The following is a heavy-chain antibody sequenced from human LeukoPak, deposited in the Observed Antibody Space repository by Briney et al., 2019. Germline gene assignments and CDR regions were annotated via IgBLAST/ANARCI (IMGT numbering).Heavy chain of an antibody. V-gene: IGHV3-48*01. CDR1: GFTFSSYS. J-gene: IGHJ4*02. D-gene: IGHD2-2*01. CDR2: ISSSSSTI. CDR3: ARGGGGYCSSTSCFDY. Sequence: GGSLRLSCAASGFTFSSYSMNWVRQAPGKGLEWVSYISSSSSTIYYADSVKGRFTISRDSAKNSLYLQMNSLRAEDTAVYYCARGGGGYCSSTSCFDYWGQGTLVTVSS.